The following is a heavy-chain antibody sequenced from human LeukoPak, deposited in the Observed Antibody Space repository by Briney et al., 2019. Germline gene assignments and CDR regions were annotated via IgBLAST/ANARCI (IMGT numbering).Heavy chain of an antibody. D-gene: IGHD2-15*01. CDR1: GFTFSSYA. V-gene: IGHV3-23*01. CDR3: AKREAEGISPLFDF. Sequence: PGGSLRLSCAASGFTFSSYAMSWVRQAPGKGLEWVSTISGSGDRTYYADSVKGRFIISSDSSKNTVYLQMNSLRAEDTAVYYCAKREAEGISPLFDFWGQGTLVTVSS. CDR2: ISGSGDRT. J-gene: IGHJ4*02.